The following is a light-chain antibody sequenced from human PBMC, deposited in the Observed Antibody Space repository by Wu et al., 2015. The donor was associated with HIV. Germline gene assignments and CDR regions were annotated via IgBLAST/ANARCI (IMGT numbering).Light chain of an antibody. V-gene: IGKV1-5*03. CDR2: RTS. Sequence: DIQMTQSPSTLSASVGDRVTITCRASQSISSWLAWYQQKPGKAPKLLIYRTSSLESGVPSRFSGSGAGTEFTLTISSLQPDDFAIYYCQQYNSHPWTFGQGTKVKSN. CDR3: QQYNSHPWT. CDR1: QSISSW. J-gene: IGKJ1*01.